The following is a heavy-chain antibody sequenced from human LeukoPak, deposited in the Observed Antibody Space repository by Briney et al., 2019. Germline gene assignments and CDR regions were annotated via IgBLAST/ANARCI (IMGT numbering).Heavy chain of an antibody. J-gene: IGHJ4*02. CDR3: ASSAWLGPFDY. Sequence: GGSLRLSCAASGFTSSSYEMNWVRQAPGKGLEWVSYISSSGSTIYYADSVKGRFTISRDNAKNSLYLQMNSLRAEDTAVYYCASSAWLGPFDYWGQGTLVTVSS. CDR2: ISSSGSTI. CDR1: GFTSSSYE. V-gene: IGHV3-48*03. D-gene: IGHD3/OR15-3a*01.